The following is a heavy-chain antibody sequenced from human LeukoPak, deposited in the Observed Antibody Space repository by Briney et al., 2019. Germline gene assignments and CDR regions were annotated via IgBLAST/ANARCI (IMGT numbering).Heavy chain of an antibody. J-gene: IGHJ5*01. CDR1: AVTFSGYS. CDR2: ISANSSII. Sequence: PGGSLRLSCGASAVTFSGYSMNWVRQAPGKGLEWISYISANSSIIHYADSVKGRFTISRDNAKRSLYLQMSSLRAEDTAVYCCCRRNWFDSWGRGILVTVSS. CDR3: CRRNWFDS. V-gene: IGHV3-48*01.